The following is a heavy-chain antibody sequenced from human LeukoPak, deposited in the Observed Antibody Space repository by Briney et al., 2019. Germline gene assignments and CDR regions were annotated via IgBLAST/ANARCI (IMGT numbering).Heavy chain of an antibody. CDR2: INPNSGGT. Sequence: GASVKVSCKASGYTFTDYYMHWVRQAPGQGLEWMVWINPNSGGTNFAQKFQGRVAMTRDTSISTAYLELGSLRSDDTAVYFCARARWQLVPYFDSWGQGTLVTVSS. CDR3: ARARWQLVPYFDS. J-gene: IGHJ4*02. V-gene: IGHV1-2*02. CDR1: GYTFTDYY. D-gene: IGHD6-6*01.